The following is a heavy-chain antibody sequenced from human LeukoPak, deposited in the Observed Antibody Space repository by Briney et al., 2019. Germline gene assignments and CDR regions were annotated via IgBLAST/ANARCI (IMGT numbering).Heavy chain of an antibody. J-gene: IGHJ5*02. V-gene: IGHV3-33*06. D-gene: IGHD5-12*01. Sequence: PGRSLRLSCAASGFTFSSYGMHWVRQAPGTGLEWVAVIWSDGSTDHYTDSVKGRFTISRDNSRNALHLQMNRLRVEDTAIYYCVKEAKVAGSVVHHWVDTWGQGTLVTVSS. CDR2: IWSDGSTD. CDR1: GFTFSSYG. CDR3: VKEAKVAGSVVHHWVDT.